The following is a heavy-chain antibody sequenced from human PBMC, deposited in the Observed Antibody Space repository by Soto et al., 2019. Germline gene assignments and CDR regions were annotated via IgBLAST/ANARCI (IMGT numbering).Heavy chain of an antibody. V-gene: IGHV4-59*01. CDR2: IYYSGST. CDR3: AREITIFGVGPPNWFDP. Sequence: SETPSITCTVSGGSICSYYWSWIRQPPGKGLEWIGYIYYSGSTNYNPSLKSRVTISVDTSKNQFSLKLSSVTAADTAVYYCAREITIFGVGPPNWFDPWGQGTLVTVSS. J-gene: IGHJ5*02. D-gene: IGHD3-3*01. CDR1: GGSICSYY.